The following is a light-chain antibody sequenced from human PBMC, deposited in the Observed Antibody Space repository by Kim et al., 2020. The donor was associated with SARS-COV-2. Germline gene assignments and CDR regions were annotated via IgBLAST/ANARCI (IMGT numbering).Light chain of an antibody. V-gene: IGLV1-44*01. Sequence: GQRVTISCSGSRSNIGSDTVNWYQQLPGTAPKLLIYSNTLRPSGVPDRFSGSKSGTSASLAISGLQSDDEADYYCAAWDDSLKGWVFGGGTQLTVL. CDR2: SNT. J-gene: IGLJ3*02. CDR3: AAWDDSLKGWV. CDR1: RSNIGSDT.